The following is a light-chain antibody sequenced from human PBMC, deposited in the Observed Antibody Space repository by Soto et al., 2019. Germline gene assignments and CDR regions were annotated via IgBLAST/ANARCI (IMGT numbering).Light chain of an antibody. Sequence: QSALTQPASVSGSPGQSITISCTGTSSDVGSYNYVSWYQHHPDKAPKVINSEVSKRPSGVSNRFSGSKTGNTASLTISGLQAEDEADYYCNSFTVSNIVIFGGGTKLTVL. V-gene: IGLV2-14*01. CDR1: SSDVGSYNY. J-gene: IGLJ2*01. CDR3: NSFTVSNIVI. CDR2: EVS.